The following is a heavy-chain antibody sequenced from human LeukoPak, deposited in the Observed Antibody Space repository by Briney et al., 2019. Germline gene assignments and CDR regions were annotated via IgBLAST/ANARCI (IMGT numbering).Heavy chain of an antibody. V-gene: IGHV3-74*01. CDR2: INTDGGST. CDR3: ASPHRDSSGWYGGDFDY. J-gene: IGHJ4*02. D-gene: IGHD6-19*01. CDR1: GFTFSSYW. Sequence: GGSLRLSCAASGFTFSSYWMHWVRQAPWKGLVWVSRINTDGGSTSYADSVKGRFTISRDNAKNSLYLQMNSLRAEDTAVYYCASPHRDSSGWYGGDFDYWGQGTLVTVSS.